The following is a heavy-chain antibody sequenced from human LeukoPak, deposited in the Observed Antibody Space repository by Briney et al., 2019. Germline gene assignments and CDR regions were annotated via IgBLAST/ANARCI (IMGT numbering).Heavy chain of an antibody. CDR2: INHTENT. Sequence: SETLSLTCVVYGGSFIVYSWSWFPPPPGKRLEWIGEINHTENTDYNPSPKSRVTTSIDPSKHQFSLKVNSATAAHTTLYSCAGRSQPIIWGQGTLVTVSS. CDR3: AGRSQPII. D-gene: IGHD5-24*01. CDR1: GGSFIVYS. J-gene: IGHJ4*02. V-gene: IGHV4-34*01.